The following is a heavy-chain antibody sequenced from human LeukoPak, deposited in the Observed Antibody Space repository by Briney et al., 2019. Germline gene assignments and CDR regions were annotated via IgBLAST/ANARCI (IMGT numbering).Heavy chain of an antibody. Sequence: TLSLTCSVSGDSISSGGYYWHWIRQHPEKGLEWIGYIYSTGTTYYNPSLTSRLTMSLDTSKNQFSLKVTSVAAADTAVYFCARDRPDTTSPTTVGRFDPWGQGTLVTVSS. CDR1: GDSISSGGYY. V-gene: IGHV4-31*03. J-gene: IGHJ5*02. CDR2: IYSTGTT. CDR3: ARDRPDTTSPTTVGRFDP. D-gene: IGHD1-26*01.